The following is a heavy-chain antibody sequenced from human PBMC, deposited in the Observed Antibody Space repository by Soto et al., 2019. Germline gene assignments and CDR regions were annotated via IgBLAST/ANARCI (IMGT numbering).Heavy chain of an antibody. J-gene: IGHJ4*02. V-gene: IGHV3-23*01. Sequence: PGGSLRLSYAASGFTFNNYAMSWVRQAPGTGLEWVSGISSGGGKTYYADSVKGRFTISRDNAKNSLYLQMNSLRAEDTAVYYCAIDKCSSTSCYSIWGQGTQVTVSS. CDR2: ISSGGGKT. D-gene: IGHD2-2*01. CDR3: AIDKCSSTSCYSI. CDR1: GFTFNNYA.